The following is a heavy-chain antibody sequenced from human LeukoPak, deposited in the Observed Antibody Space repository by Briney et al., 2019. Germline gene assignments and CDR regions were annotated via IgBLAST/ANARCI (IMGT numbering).Heavy chain of an antibody. CDR3: ASSSADQTFDY. CDR1: GDSVSRNTAG. J-gene: IGHJ4*02. CDR2: TYYRSKWYS. V-gene: IGHV6-1*01. D-gene: IGHD2-2*01. Sequence: SQTLSLTCAISGDSVSRNTAGWNWIRQSPSRGLEWLGRTYYRSKWYSDYAVSVKSRITINPDTSKNQFSLQLNSVTPEDTAVYYCASSSADQTFDYWGQGTLVTVSS.